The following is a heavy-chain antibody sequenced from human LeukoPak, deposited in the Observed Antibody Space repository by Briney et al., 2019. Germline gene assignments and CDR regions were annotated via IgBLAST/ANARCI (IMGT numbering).Heavy chain of an antibody. CDR3: AKEQNTYSSSPPDY. J-gene: IGHJ4*02. CDR1: GFPSSSYA. CDR2: ISGGGGST. V-gene: IGHV3-23*01. Sequence: GGALLLSGAASGFPSSSYAMSGVRQAPGKGLEGVSVISGGGGSTYYADSVKGRFTISRDNSKNTLYLQMNSLRAEDTAVYYCAKEQNTYSSSPPDYWGQGTLVTVSS. D-gene: IGHD6-13*01.